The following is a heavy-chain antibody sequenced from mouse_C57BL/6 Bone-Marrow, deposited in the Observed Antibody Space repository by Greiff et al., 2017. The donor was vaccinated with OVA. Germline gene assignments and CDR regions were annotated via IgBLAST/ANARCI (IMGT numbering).Heavy chain of an antibody. Sequence: VQLVESGAELVKPGASVKISCKASGYAFSSYWMNWVKQRPGKGLEWIGQIYPGDGDTNYNGKFKGKATLTADKSSSTAYMQLSSLTSEDSAVYFCARYGGDYYGSSLDYWGQGTTLTVSS. CDR3: ARYGGDYYGSSLDY. D-gene: IGHD1-1*01. CDR1: GYAFSSYW. J-gene: IGHJ2*01. CDR2: IYPGDGDT. V-gene: IGHV1-80*01.